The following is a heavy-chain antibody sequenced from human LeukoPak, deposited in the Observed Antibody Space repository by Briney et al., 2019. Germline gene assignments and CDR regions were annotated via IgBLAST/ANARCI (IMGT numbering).Heavy chain of an antibody. CDR2: IYYSGST. CDR3: ARLLRVGYCSTTTCSWFDP. J-gene: IGHJ5*02. CDR1: GGSISSTSYY. V-gene: IGHV4-39*07. D-gene: IGHD2-2*03. Sequence: SETLSLTCVVSGGSISSTSYYWGWIRQPPGKGLEWIGSIYYSGSTYYSPSLKSRVTISVDTSKNQFSLKLSSVTAADTAVYYCARLLRVGYCSTTTCSWFDPWGQGTLVTVSS.